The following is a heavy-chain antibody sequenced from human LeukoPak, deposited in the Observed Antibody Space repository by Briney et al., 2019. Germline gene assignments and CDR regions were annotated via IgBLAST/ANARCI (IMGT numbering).Heavy chain of an antibody. D-gene: IGHD3-10*01. V-gene: IGHV4-31*03. J-gene: IGHJ4*02. CDR3: ARGYGSGSYHYDY. CDR2: IYYSGST. CDR1: GGSISSGGYY. Sequence: SETLSLTCTVSGGSISSGGYYWSWIRQHPGKGLEWIGYIYYSGSTYYNPSLKSRVTISVDRSKNQFSLKLSSVTAADTAVYYCARGYGSGSYHYDYWGQGTLVTVSS.